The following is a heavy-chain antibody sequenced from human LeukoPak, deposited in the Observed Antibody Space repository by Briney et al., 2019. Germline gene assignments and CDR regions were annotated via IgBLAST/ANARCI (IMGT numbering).Heavy chain of an antibody. CDR1: GASISSYY. D-gene: IGHD6-19*01. CDR3: AGERGEEYSSGWYKRNYFDN. CDR2: IYTSGSP. J-gene: IGHJ4*02. V-gene: IGHV4-4*07. Sequence: KPSETLSLTCTVSGASISSYYWGWIRQPAGKGLEWIGHIYTSGSPSYNPSLKSRVTMSVDTSKNHFSLNLTSVTAADTAVYYCAGERGEEYSSGWYKRNYFDNWGQGIRVTVSS.